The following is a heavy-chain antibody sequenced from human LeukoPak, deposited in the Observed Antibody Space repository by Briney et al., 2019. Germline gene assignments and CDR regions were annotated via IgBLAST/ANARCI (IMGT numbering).Heavy chain of an antibody. J-gene: IGHJ4*02. V-gene: IGHV3-23*01. CDR2: ISGSGGTT. CDR3: AKGTSTSCYSSSDY. D-gene: IGHD2-2*02. Sequence: GGSLRLSCAASGFTFNNYAMNWVRQAPGKGLEWVSVISGSGGTTYYADSVKGRFTISRDNSENTLYLHMSSLKTEDTALYYCAKGTSTSCYSSSDYWGQGTLVTVSS. CDR1: GFTFNNYA.